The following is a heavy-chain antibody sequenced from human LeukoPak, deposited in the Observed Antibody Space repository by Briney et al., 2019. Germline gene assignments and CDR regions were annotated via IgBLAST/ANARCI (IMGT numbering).Heavy chain of an antibody. Sequence: ASVKVSCKASGYTFTSYYMHWVRQAPGQGLEWMGWISAYNGNTNYAQKLQGRVTMTTDTSTSTAYMELRSLRSDDTAVYYCARHILRFLEWLRNNYYYGMDVWGQGTTVTVSS. CDR1: GYTFTSYY. V-gene: IGHV1-18*04. D-gene: IGHD3-3*01. J-gene: IGHJ6*02. CDR2: ISAYNGNT. CDR3: ARHILRFLEWLRNNYYYGMDV.